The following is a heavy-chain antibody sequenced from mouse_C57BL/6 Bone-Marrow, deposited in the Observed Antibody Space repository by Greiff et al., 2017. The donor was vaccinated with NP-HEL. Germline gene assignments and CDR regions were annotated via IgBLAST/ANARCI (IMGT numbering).Heavy chain of an antibody. CDR3: ARYPSYRTGPYWYFDV. Sequence: VQLKESGPGLAKPSQTLSLTCSVTGYSITSDYWNWIRKFPGNKLEYMGYISYSGSTYYKPSLKSRISITRDTSKNQYYLQLNSVTTEDTDTYYCARYPSYRTGPYWYFDVWGTGTTVTVSS. J-gene: IGHJ1*03. D-gene: IGHD1-1*01. V-gene: IGHV3-8*01. CDR1: GYSITSDY. CDR2: ISYSGST.